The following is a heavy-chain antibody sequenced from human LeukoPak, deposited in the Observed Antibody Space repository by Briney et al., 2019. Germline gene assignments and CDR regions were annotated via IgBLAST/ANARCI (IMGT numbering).Heavy chain of an antibody. CDR3: ATFDGPPMGRTEDSTNWGSDGSIIGFDY. J-gene: IGHJ4*02. Sequence: ASVKVSCKVSGYTLTELSMHWVRQAPGKGLEWMGGFDPEDGETIYAQKFQGRVTMTEDTSTDTAYMELSSLRSEDTAVYYCATFDGPPMGRTEDSTNWGSDGSIIGFDYWGQGTLVTVSS. D-gene: IGHD7-27*01. V-gene: IGHV1-24*01. CDR1: GYTLTELS. CDR2: FDPEDGET.